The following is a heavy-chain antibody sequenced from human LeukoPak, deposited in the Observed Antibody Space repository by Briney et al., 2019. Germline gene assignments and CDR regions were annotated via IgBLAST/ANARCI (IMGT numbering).Heavy chain of an antibody. CDR2: ISGSGGST. CDR1: GFTFSSYA. V-gene: IGHV3-23*01. J-gene: IGHJ3*02. CDR3: AKLPSPRYGSAFDI. Sequence: PGGSLRLSCAASGFTFSSYAMSWVRQAPGKGLEWVSVISGSGGSTYYADSVKGRCTISRDNSKNTLYLQLNIIRPEDTAVYYCAKLPSPRYGSAFDIWGQGTMVTVSS. D-gene: IGHD3-10*01.